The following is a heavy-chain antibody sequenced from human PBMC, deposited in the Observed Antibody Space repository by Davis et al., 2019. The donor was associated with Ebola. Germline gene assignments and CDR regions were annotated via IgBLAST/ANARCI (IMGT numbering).Heavy chain of an antibody. CDR3: ARDGVVGAAASELY. CDR2: IIPSFVTA. J-gene: IGHJ4*02. V-gene: IGHV1-69*13. CDR1: GGTFSTYA. Sequence: SVKVSCKTSGGTFSTYAITWVRQAPGQGLEWMGTIIPSFVTANYAQKFQGRVTITADESTSTAYMELSSLRSEDTAVYYCARDGVVGAAASELYWGQGTLVTVSS. D-gene: IGHD1-26*01.